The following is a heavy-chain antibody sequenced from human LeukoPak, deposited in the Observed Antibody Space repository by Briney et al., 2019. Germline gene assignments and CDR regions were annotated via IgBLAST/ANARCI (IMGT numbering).Heavy chain of an antibody. CDR1: GFTFSSYW. D-gene: IGHD3-16*02. CDR2: TKPDGSES. CDR3: VRDYDYSCGTYRLDAFDI. J-gene: IGHJ3*02. V-gene: IGHV3-7*01. Sequence: GGSLRLSCAAAGFTFSSYWINWVRQTPGKGLEWVASTKPDGSESYYVDSLRGRFTISRDNANNSLHLHMNSLRAEDTAVYYCVRDYDYSCGTYRLDAFDICGQGTMVTVSS.